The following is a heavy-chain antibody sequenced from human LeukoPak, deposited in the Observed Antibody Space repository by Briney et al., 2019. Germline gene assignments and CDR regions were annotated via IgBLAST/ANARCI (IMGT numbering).Heavy chain of an antibody. V-gene: IGHV4-34*01. D-gene: IGHD3-16*01. CDR3: ARHSRGWGRNY. CDR2: INHSGST. Sequence: PSETLSLTCAVYGGSFSGYYWSWIRQPPGKGLEWIGEINHSGSTNYNPSLKSRVTISVDTSKNQFSLKLSSVTAADTAVYYCARHSRGWGRNYWGQGTLVTVSS. CDR1: GGSFSGYY. J-gene: IGHJ4*02.